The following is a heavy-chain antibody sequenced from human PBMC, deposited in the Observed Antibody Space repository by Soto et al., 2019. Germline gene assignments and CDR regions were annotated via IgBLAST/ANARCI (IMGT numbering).Heavy chain of an antibody. V-gene: IGHV4-59*01. CDR1: GGSISSFY. J-gene: IGHJ4*02. CDR2: IYYSGTT. D-gene: IGHD2-2*01. CDR3: PRGQIHVPGLIDS. Sequence: QVQLQESGPGLVKPSETLSLTCTVSGGSISSFYWSWIRQSPGKGLEWVGYIYYSGTTNYNPSLMIRFTISVAPSNNQFSLKLNSVTAADTAVYYCPRGQIHVPGLIDSWPQCTLVTVSS.